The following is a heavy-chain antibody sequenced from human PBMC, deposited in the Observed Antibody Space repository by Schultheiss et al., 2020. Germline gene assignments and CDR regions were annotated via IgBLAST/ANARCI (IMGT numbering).Heavy chain of an antibody. CDR3: ARPPAI. CDR2: IYYSGST. Sequence: SQTLSLTCSVSGDSITSYYWNWIRQPPGKGLEWIGYIYYSGSTNYNPSLKSRVTISVDTSKNQFSLKLSSVTAADTAVYYCARPPAIWGQGTLVTVSS. J-gene: IGHJ4*02. CDR1: GDSITSYY. V-gene: IGHV4-59*12.